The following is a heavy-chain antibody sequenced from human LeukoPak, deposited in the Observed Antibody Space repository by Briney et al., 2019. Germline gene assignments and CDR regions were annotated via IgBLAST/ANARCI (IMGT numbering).Heavy chain of an antibody. CDR1: GGSISSGGYS. J-gene: IGHJ6*03. Sequence: SETLSLTCAASGGSISSGGYSWSWIRQPPGKGLEWIGYIYYSGSTTYNPSLKSRVTISVDTSKNQISLKLSSVTAADTAVYYCGRDGVTRYYDILTGSGAYYYYMDVWGKGTTVTVSS. V-gene: IGHV4-61*08. D-gene: IGHD3-9*01. CDR2: IYYSGST. CDR3: GRDGVTRYYDILTGSGAYYYYMDV.